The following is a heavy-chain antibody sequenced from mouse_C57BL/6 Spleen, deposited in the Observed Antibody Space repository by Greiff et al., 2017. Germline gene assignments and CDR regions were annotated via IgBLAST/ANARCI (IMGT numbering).Heavy chain of an antibody. CDR1: GYTFTSYW. J-gene: IGHJ1*03. D-gene: IGHD1-1*01. Sequence: VQLQQPGAELVRPGSSVKLSCKASGYTFTSYWMHWVKQRPIQGLEWIGNIDPSDSETHYNQKFKDKATLTVDKSSSTAYMQLSSLTSEDSAVYYCARGGDYGSSFWYFDVWGTGTTVTVSS. CDR2: IDPSDSET. CDR3: ARGGDYGSSFWYFDV. V-gene: IGHV1-52*01.